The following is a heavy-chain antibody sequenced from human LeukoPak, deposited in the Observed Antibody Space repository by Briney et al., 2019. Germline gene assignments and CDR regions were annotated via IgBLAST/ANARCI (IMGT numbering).Heavy chain of an antibody. Sequence: PGGSLRLSCAASGFTFSSYWMSWVRQAPGKGLEWVANIKQDGSEKYYVDSVKGRFTISRDNAKNSLYLQMNSLRAEDTAVYYCARAPNPVLRYFDWLSTRDDAFDIWGQGTMVTVSS. V-gene: IGHV3-7*01. J-gene: IGHJ3*02. D-gene: IGHD3-9*01. CDR3: ARAPNPVLRYFDWLSTRDDAFDI. CDR1: GFTFSSYW. CDR2: IKQDGSEK.